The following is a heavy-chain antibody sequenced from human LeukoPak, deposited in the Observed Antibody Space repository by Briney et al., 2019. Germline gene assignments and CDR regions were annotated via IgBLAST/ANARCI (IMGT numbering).Heavy chain of an antibody. V-gene: IGHV3-23*01. D-gene: IGHD1-26*01. Sequence: GGSLRLSCAASGFTFSSYAMSWVRQAPGKGLEWVSAISGSGGSTCYADSVKGRFTISRDNSKNTLYLQMNSLRAEDTAVYYCAKDGASGSYFPYYFDYWGQGTLVTVSS. CDR1: GFTFSSYA. CDR3: AKDGASGSYFPYYFDY. J-gene: IGHJ4*02. CDR2: ISGSGGST.